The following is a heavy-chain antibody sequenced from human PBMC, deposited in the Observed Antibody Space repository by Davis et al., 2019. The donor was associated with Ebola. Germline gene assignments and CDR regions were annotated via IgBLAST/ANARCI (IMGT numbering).Heavy chain of an antibody. CDR2: ISAYNGNT. D-gene: IGHD6-13*01. J-gene: IGHJ4*02. CDR3: ARDEAAATGSFFDS. Sequence: ASVKVSCKASGYTFTSYGISWVRQAPGQGLEWMGWISAYNGNTNYAQKLQGRVTLTSDTSTTTVYMELSSLRFDDTAVYYCARDEAAATGSFFDSWGQGTLVTVSS. V-gene: IGHV1-18*01. CDR1: GYTFTSYG.